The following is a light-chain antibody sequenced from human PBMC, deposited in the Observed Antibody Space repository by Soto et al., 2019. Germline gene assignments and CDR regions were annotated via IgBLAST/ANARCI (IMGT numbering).Light chain of an antibody. V-gene: IGKV3-20*01. CDR2: GAS. CDR3: QQYGSSPWT. CDR1: QSVPSN. J-gene: IGKJ1*01. Sequence: EVVMTQSPDTLSLSPGEGATLPCRASQSVPSNLAWYQQKAGQAPRLLVYGASTRATGIPDRCSGRGSGTYFTLTISILQAEDVAVYYYQQYGSSPWTFGQGTKVDI.